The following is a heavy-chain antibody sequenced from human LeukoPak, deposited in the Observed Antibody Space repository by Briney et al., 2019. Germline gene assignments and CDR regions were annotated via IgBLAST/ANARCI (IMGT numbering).Heavy chain of an antibody. CDR1: GFTFSSYE. D-gene: IGHD6-19*01. V-gene: IGHV3-48*03. CDR3: ARDSNWQWLVQYYYYGMDV. CDR2: ISSSGSTI. Sequence: GGSLRLSCAASGFTFSSYEMNWVRQAPGKGLEWVSYISSSGSTIYYADSVKGRFTISRDNAKNSLYLQVNSLRAEDTAVYYCARDSNWQWLVQYYYYGMDVWGQGTTVTVSS. J-gene: IGHJ6*02.